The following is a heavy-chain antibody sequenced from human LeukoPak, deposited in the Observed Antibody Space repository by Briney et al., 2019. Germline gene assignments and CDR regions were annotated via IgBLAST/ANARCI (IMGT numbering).Heavy chain of an antibody. J-gene: IGHJ4*02. D-gene: IGHD3-22*01. V-gene: IGHV4-38-2*02. CDR1: GYSIRSGYH. CDR2: IYQSGST. Sequence: TSETLSLTCSVSGYSIRSGYHWAWFRQAPGKGLEWMGSIYQSGSTYDNLSLKSRVTLSVDTSRNQFSLKLTSVTAADTAVYYCARHSIGGSSGYYYRVSPQYYFDYWGQGTLVTVSS. CDR3: ARHSIGGSSGYYYRVSPQYYFDY.